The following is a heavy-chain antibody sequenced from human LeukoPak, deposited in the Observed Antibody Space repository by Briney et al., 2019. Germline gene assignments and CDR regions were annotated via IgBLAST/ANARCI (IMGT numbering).Heavy chain of an antibody. CDR2: VFYIGST. CDR3: ARDAGHYYYYMDV. Sequence: SETLSLTCTVSGGSISSYYWSWIRQPPGKGLEWIGYVFYIGSTNYNPSLQSRVTISVDTSKNQFSLKLSSVTAADTAVYYCARDAGHYYYYMDVWGKGTTVTVSS. CDR1: GGSISSYY. V-gene: IGHV4-59*12. J-gene: IGHJ6*03.